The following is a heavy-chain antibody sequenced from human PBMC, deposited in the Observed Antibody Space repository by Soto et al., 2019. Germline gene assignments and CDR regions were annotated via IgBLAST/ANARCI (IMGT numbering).Heavy chain of an antibody. D-gene: IGHD5-12*01. J-gene: IGHJ6*02. CDR2: IYYSGST. Sequence: QVQLQESGPGLVKPSETLSLTCTVSGGSISSYYWSWIRQPPGKGLEWIGYIYYSGSTNYNPSLTSRVTISVDASKNQFSLKLRSVAAAAKAVYYCARDQGGYPPAYYYYGMDVWGQGTTVTVSS. CDR3: ARDQGGYPPAYYYYGMDV. V-gene: IGHV4-59*01. CDR1: GGSISSYY.